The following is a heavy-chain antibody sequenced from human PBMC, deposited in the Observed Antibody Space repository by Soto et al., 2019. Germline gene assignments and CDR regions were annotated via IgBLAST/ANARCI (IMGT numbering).Heavy chain of an antibody. CDR1: GSTFSTYV. D-gene: IGHD4-4*01. CDR3: ARDRGYGGNYVFDF. J-gene: IGHJ4*02. V-gene: IGHV3-33*01. Sequence: GGSRRLSCTTSGSTFSTYVMHWVRQAPGKGLEWVPTIWYHGNTYYYRAAKKGRFAVSRDNSKNTVFMKMNTLRGEDTATYSCARDRGYGGNYVFDFWGLGTLVTVSS. CDR2: IWYHGNTY.